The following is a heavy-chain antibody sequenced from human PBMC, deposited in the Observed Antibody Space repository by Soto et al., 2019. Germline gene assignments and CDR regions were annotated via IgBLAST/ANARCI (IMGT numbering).Heavy chain of an antibody. Sequence: ASVKVSCKASGYTFTYYHVHWVRQAPGQGLEWVGMINPNGGDTSYAQKFQGRVTMTRDTSTSAVYMDVSSLRSEDTALYYCASGDDILAGYTQFDYWGQGTLVTVSS. V-gene: IGHV1-46*01. CDR3: ASGDDILAGYTQFDY. CDR2: INPNGGDT. J-gene: IGHJ4*02. D-gene: IGHD3-9*01. CDR1: GYTFTYYH.